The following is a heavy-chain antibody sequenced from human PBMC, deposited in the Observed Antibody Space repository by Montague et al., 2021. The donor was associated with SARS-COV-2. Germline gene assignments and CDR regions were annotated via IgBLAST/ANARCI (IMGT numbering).Heavy chain of an antibody. CDR3: VRVGVSDWYSFFDY. D-gene: IGHD2-15*01. CDR2: IFNSGST. J-gene: IGHJ4*02. V-gene: IGHV4-59*01. CDR1: GGSISSYS. Sequence: SETLSLTCTVSGGSISSYSWSWIRHPPGKGLEWIGNIFNSGSTNYNPSLKSRVTISVDTSKNQPSLRLRSVTAADTAVYYCVRVGVSDWYSFFDYWGQGTLVTVSS.